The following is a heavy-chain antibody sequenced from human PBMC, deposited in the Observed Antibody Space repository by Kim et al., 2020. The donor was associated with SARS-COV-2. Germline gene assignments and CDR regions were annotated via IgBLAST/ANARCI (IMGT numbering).Heavy chain of an antibody. CDR2: IDPSDSYT. V-gene: IGHV5-10-1*01. CDR1: GYSFTSYW. Sequence: GESLKISCKGSGYSFTSYWISWVRQMPGKGLEWMGRIDPSDSYTNYSPSFQGHVTISADKSISTAYLQWSSLKASDTAMYYCARHHMEPGFLPQFDLFDYWGQGTLVTVSS. J-gene: IGHJ4*02. D-gene: IGHD3-9*01. CDR3: ARHHMEPGFLPQFDLFDY.